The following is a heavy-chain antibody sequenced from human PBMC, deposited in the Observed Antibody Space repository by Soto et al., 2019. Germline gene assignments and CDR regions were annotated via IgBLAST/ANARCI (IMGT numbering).Heavy chain of an antibody. J-gene: IGHJ5*02. CDR1: GFTFSSYG. D-gene: IGHD6-19*01. CDR3: AKDLSYSSGWRFLNWFDP. CDR2: ISYDGSNK. V-gene: IGHV3-30*18. Sequence: GGSLRLSCAASGFTFSSYGMHWVRQAPGKGLEWVAVISYDGSNKYYADSVKGRFTISRDNSKNTLYLQMNSLRAEDTAVYYCAKDLSYSSGWRFLNWFDPWGQGTLVTVSS.